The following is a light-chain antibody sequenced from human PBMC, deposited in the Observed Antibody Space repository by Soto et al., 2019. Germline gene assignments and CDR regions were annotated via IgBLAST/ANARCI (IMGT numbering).Light chain of an antibody. J-gene: IGLJ2*01. Sequence: QSALTQPPSASGSPGQSVTISCTGTKNDIGVYDFVSWYQHHPGKAPRLIIYEVVQRPSGVPDRFSGSKSGNTASLTVSGLQAEDEADYYCCSYAGNLALFGGGTKVTVL. CDR1: KNDIGVYDF. CDR3: CSYAGNLAL. V-gene: IGLV2-8*01. CDR2: EVV.